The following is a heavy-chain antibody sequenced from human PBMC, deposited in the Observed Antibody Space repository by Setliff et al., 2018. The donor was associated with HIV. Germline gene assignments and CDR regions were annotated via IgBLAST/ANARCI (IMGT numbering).Heavy chain of an antibody. CDR2: FDPEDGET. Sequence: ASVKVSCKVSGYTLSELSMHWVRQAPGKGLEWMGGFDPEDGETIYAQKFQGRVTITRDTSASTAYMELSSLTSEDTAVYYCAKGGDRAMINFDHWGQGTLVTVSS. J-gene: IGHJ4*02. CDR1: GYTLSELS. V-gene: IGHV1-24*01. D-gene: IGHD5-18*01. CDR3: AKGGDRAMINFDH.